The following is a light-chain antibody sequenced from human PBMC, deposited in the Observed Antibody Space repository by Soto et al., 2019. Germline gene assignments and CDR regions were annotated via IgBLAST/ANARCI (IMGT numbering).Light chain of an antibody. J-gene: IGKJ1*01. CDR1: QSVSNW. V-gene: IGKV1-5*03. CDR2: KAS. Sequence: DIQMTQSPSTLPASVGDRVIISCRASQSVSNWLAWYQQKPGKAPKLLIYKASSLESGVPSRFSGGGSGTEFTLTISCLQPDDFATYYCQQYSSFSRTFGQGTKVEIK. CDR3: QQYSSFSRT.